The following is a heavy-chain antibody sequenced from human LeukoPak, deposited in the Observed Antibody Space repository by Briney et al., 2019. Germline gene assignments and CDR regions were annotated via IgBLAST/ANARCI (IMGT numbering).Heavy chain of an antibody. V-gene: IGHV4-31*03. CDR2: IYYSGST. CDR1: GGSISRGGYY. D-gene: IGHD3-10*01. CDR3: ARDSSLSRGAIDY. Sequence: SQTLSLTCTVSGGSISRGGYYWSWIRQHPGKGLEWIGYIYYSGSTYYNPSLKSRVTISVDTSKNQFSLKLSSVTAADTAVYYCARDSSLSRGAIDYWGQGTLVTVSS. J-gene: IGHJ4*02.